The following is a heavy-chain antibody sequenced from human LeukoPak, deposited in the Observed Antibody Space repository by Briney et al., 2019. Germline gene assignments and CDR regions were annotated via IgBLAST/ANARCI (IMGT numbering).Heavy chain of an antibody. Sequence: PGGSLRLSCAASGFTFSSYGMHWVRKAPGKGLDWVTIISYDGNNKNYADSVKGRFTISRDNSKNTLYLQMNSLRAEDTAVYYCARGGNWDLYYFDNWGQGTLVTVSS. CDR1: GFTFSSYG. CDR3: ARGGNWDLYYFDN. V-gene: IGHV3-30*19. J-gene: IGHJ4*02. D-gene: IGHD7-27*01. CDR2: ISYDGNNK.